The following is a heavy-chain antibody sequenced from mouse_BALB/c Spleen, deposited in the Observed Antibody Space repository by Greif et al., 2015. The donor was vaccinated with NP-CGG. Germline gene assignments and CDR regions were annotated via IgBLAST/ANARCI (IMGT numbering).Heavy chain of an antibody. J-gene: IGHJ4*01. CDR2: INPYNDGT. CDR3: AGITTVVDYYAMDY. V-gene: IGHV1-14*01. CDR1: GYTFISYV. Sequence: LQESGPELVKPGASVKMSCKASGYTFISYVMHWVKQKPGQGLEWIGYINPYNDGTKYNEKFKGKATLTSGKSSSTAYMELSSLTSEDSAVYYCAGITTVVDYYAMDYWGQGTSVTVSS. D-gene: IGHD1-1*01.